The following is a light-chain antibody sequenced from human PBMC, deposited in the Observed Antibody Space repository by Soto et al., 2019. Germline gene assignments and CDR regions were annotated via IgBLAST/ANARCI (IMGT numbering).Light chain of an antibody. CDR3: QQSYSTQT. J-gene: IGKJ1*01. V-gene: IGKV1-39*01. CDR2: AAS. Sequence: DIQMTQSPSSLSASVGDRVTITCRASQSISNYLNWYQQKPGKAPKLLIYAASNLQSGVPSRFSGSESGTDFTLTISSLQPEDFATYFWQQSYSTQTFGQGTKGEIK. CDR1: QSISNY.